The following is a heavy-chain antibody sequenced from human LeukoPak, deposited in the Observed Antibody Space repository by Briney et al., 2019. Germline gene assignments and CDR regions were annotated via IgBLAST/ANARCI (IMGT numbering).Heavy chain of an antibody. CDR3: ARDRHDFWSGYPNY. CDR2: SNSDGKIT. V-gene: IGHV3-74*01. J-gene: IGHJ4*02. Sequence: PGGSLILSCAASGFTLGRYWMHWFRQAPGTGLVWVARSNSDGKITDYADSVRGRFTTSRDNTKNTVYLQMSSLRAEDTGVYYCARDRHDFWSGYPNYWGQGTLVIVSS. D-gene: IGHD3-3*01. CDR1: GFTLGRYW.